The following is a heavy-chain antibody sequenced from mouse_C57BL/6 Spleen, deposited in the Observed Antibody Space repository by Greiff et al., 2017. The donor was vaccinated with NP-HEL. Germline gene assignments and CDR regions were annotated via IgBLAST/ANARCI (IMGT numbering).Heavy chain of an antibody. Sequence: EVKLQQSGPELVKPGASVKISCKASGYTFTDYYMNWVKQSHGKSLEWIGDINPNNGGTSYNQKFKGKATLTVDKSSSTAYMELRSLTSEDSAVYYCATYYYGSSYEAYWGQGTLVTVSA. J-gene: IGHJ3*01. CDR3: ATYYYGSSYEAY. V-gene: IGHV1-26*01. D-gene: IGHD1-1*01. CDR1: GYTFTDYY. CDR2: INPNNGGT.